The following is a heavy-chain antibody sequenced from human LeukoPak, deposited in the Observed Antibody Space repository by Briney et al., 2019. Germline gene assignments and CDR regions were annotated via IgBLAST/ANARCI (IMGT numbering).Heavy chain of an antibody. J-gene: IGHJ4*02. Sequence: ASVKVSCKASGYTFTSYDINWVRQATGQGLEWMGWMNPNSGNTGYAQKFQGRVTITRNTSISTAYMELSSLRSEDTAVYYCARVGNIVVVPAANSGYYMDVWGQGTLVTVSS. CDR2: MNPNSGNT. CDR1: GYTFTSYD. D-gene: IGHD2-2*01. CDR3: ARVGNIVVVPAANSGYYMDV. V-gene: IGHV1-8*03.